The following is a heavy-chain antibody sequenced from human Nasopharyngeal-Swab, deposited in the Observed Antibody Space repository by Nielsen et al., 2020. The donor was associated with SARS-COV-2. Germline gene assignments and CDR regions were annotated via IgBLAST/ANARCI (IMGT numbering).Heavy chain of an antibody. CDR1: GFTFSSYG. CDR3: AKVAGAYCSGGSCSTGYFDY. CDR2: ISYDGSNK. V-gene: IGHV3-30*18. J-gene: IGHJ4*02. Sequence: LSLTCAASGFTFSSYGMHWVRQAPGKGLEWVAVISYDGSNKYYADSVKGRFTISRDNSKNTLYLQMNSLRAEDTAVYYCAKVAGAYCSGGSCSTGYFDYWGQGTLVTVSS. D-gene: IGHD2-15*01.